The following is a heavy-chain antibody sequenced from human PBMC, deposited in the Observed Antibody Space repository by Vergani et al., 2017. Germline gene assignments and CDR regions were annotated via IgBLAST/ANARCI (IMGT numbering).Heavy chain of an antibody. D-gene: IGHD3-10*01. CDR1: GFTFSSYS. J-gene: IGHJ6*02. CDR3: ARDSILWSGEGVPYYYGMDV. Sequence: EVQLVESGGGLVKPGGSLRLSCAASGFTFSSYSMNWVRQAPGKGLEWVSSISSSSSYIYYADSVKGRFTISRDNAKNSLYLQMTSLRAEDTAVYYCARDSILWSGEGVPYYYGMDVWGQGTTVTVSS. V-gene: IGHV3-21*01. CDR2: ISSSSSYI.